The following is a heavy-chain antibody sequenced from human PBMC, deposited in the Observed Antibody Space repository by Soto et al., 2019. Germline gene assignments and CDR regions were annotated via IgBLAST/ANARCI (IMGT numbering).Heavy chain of an antibody. Sequence: SETLSLTCTVSGGSISSSSYYWGWIRQPPGKGLEWIGRIYYSGSTYYNPSLKSRVTISVDTSKNQFSLKLSSVTAADTAVYYCATGSSWYRSGMDVWGQGTTVTVSS. D-gene: IGHD6-13*01. J-gene: IGHJ6*02. CDR1: GGSISSSSYY. V-gene: IGHV4-39*01. CDR3: ATGSSWYRSGMDV. CDR2: IYYSGST.